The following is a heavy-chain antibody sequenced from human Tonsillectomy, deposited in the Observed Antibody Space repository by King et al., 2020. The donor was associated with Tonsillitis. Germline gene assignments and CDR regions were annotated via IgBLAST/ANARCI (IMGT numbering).Heavy chain of an antibody. Sequence: QLQESGPGLVKPSETLSLTCTVSGGSITNYYWSWIRRPPGKRLEWIGHIFYSGSTNYNPSLESRVTISIDTSKNQFSLKLTSVTAADTAVYYCVRGSGYHLFWGQGTLVTVSS. CDR3: VRGSGYHLF. J-gene: IGHJ4*02. CDR1: GGSITNYY. D-gene: IGHD5-12*01. CDR2: IFYSGST. V-gene: IGHV4-59*01.